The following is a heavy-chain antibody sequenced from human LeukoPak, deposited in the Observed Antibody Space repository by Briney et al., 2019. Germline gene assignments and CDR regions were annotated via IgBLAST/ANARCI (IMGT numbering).Heavy chain of an antibody. J-gene: IGHJ4*02. CDR2: INHSGST. Sequence: GSLRLSCAASGFTVSSNYMSWVRQPPGKGLEWIGEINHSGSTNYNPSLKSRVTISVDTSKNQFSLKLTSVTAADTAVYYCASPHIAVAGPAFDYWGQGTLVTVSS. CDR1: GFTVSSNY. V-gene: IGHV4-34*01. D-gene: IGHD6-19*01. CDR3: ASPHIAVAGPAFDY.